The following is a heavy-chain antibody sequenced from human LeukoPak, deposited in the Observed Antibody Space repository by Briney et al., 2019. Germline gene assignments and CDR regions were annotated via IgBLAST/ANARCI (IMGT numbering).Heavy chain of an antibody. CDR1: GGSISSYY. J-gene: IGHJ3*02. V-gene: IGHV4-59*01. D-gene: IGHD2-2*02. Sequence: PSETLSLTCTVSGGSISSYYWSWIRQPPGKGLEWIGYIYYSGSTNYNPSLKSRVTISVDTSKNQFSLKLSSVTTADMAVYYCARDRYNAFDIWGQGTMVTVSS. CDR3: ARDRYNAFDI. CDR2: IYYSGST.